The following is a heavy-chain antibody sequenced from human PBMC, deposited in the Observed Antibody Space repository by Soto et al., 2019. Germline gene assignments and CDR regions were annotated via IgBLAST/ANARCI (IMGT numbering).Heavy chain of an antibody. D-gene: IGHD6-13*01. CDR3: ARDRAPTFTGIAAAGIYYYYYMDV. J-gene: IGHJ6*03. Sequence: PGGSLRLSCAASGFTVSSNYMSWVRKAPGKGLERVSVIYSGGSTYYADSVKGRFTISRDNSKNTLYLQMNSLRAEDTAVYYCARDRAPTFTGIAAAGIYYYYYMDVWGKGTTVTVSS. CDR2: IYSGGST. CDR1: GFTVSSNY. V-gene: IGHV3-66*01.